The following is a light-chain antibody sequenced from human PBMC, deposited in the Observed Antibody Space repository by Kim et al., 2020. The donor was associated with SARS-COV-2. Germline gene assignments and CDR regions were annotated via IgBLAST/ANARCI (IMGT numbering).Light chain of an antibody. V-gene: IGKV1-39*01. CDR2: TAS. CDR1: QKIAGF. Sequence: DIQMTQSPSSLSASVGDRVTMTCRSSQKIAGFVSWYQVKPGKAPRLLIFTASTLQAGVPSRFTGSGSGADFILTISSLQAEDCAIYYCQQTYDPPLTFGGGTKVDIK. J-gene: IGKJ4*01. CDR3: QQTYDPPLT.